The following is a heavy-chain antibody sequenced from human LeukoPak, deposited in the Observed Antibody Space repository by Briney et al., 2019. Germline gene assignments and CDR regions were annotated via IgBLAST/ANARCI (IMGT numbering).Heavy chain of an antibody. CDR1: GGSFSSYY. V-gene: IGHV4-59*01. Sequence: SETLSLTCTVSGGSFSSYYWSWIRQPPGKGLEWVGHIYYTGTTKYNPALKSRVTISLDTSKNQFSMTLTSVTAADTAVYYCTRGGRQQWPMFAAHIWGQGTKVSVSS. J-gene: IGHJ3*02. CDR2: IYYTGTT. CDR3: TRGGRQQWPMFAAHI. D-gene: IGHD6-19*01.